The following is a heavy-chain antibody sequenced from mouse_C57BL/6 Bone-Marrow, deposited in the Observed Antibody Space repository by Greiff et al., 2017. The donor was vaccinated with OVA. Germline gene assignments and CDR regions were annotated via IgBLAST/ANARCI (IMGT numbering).Heavy chain of an antibody. CDR2: IRSKSTNYAT. J-gene: IGHJ4*01. V-gene: IGHV10-1*01. Sequence: EVQVVESGGGLVQPKGSLKLSCAASGFSFNTYAMNWVRQAPGQGLEWVARIRSKSTNYATYYADSVKDRFTISSDDSESMLYLQMNNLKTEDTAMYYCVRNYYGSSYEDAMDYWGQGTSVTVSS. CDR3: VRNYYGSSYEDAMDY. CDR1: GFSFNTYA. D-gene: IGHD1-1*01.